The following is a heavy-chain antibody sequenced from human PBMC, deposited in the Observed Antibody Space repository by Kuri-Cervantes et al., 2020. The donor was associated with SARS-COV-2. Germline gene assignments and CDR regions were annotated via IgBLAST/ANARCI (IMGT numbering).Heavy chain of an antibody. J-gene: IGHJ6*02. D-gene: IGHD2-2*01. V-gene: IGHV4-59*01. Sequence: SETLSLTCTVSGGSIRSYYWSWIRQPPGKGLEWIGSIYYSGSTYYNPSLKSRVTISVDTSKNQFSLKLSSVTAADTAVYYCARGRLIVVVPADLGMDVWGQGTTVTVSS. CDR2: IYYSGST. CDR3: ARGRLIVVVPADLGMDV. CDR1: GGSIRSYY.